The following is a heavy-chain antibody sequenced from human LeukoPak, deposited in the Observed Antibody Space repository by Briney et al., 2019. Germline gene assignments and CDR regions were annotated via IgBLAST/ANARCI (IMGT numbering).Heavy chain of an antibody. CDR2: IYHSGST. CDR3: ARDCSSTSCYTGGFDY. Sequence: PSETLSLTCTVSGYSISSGYYWGWIRQPPGKGLEWIGSIYHSGSTYYNPSLKSRVTISVDTSKNQFSLKLSSVTAADTAVYCCARDCSSTSCYTGGFDYWGQGTLVTVSS. D-gene: IGHD2-2*02. J-gene: IGHJ4*02. CDR1: GYSISSGYY. V-gene: IGHV4-38-2*02.